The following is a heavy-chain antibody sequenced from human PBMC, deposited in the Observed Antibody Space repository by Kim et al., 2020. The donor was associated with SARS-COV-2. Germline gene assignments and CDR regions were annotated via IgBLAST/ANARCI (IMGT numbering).Heavy chain of an antibody. D-gene: IGHD2-15*01. V-gene: IGHV3-23*01. Sequence: GGYLRLSCAASGFTFSSYAMTWVRQAPGKGLEWVSTISGSGGTTYYADSVKGRFTISRDNSKNTLYLQMNSLRAEDTALYFCGKGLVGNYFYYYAMDVWGQGTTVTVSS. CDR3: GKGLVGNYFYYYAMDV. CDR1: GFTFSSYA. CDR2: ISGSGGTT. J-gene: IGHJ6*02.